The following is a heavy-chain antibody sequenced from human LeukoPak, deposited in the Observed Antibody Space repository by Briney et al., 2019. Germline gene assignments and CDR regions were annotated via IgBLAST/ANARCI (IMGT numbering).Heavy chain of an antibody. CDR3: AKDSGSGWYEAHFDP. Sequence: PGGSLRLSCAASGFTFNTYGMHWVRQAPGKGLEWVAFIQYDGSIKYYGDSVKGRFTISRDNSKNTLYLLMNSLRGDATAVYYCAKDSGSGWYEAHFDPWGQGTLVTVSS. J-gene: IGHJ5*02. V-gene: IGHV3-30*02. CDR1: GFTFNTYG. D-gene: IGHD6-19*01. CDR2: IQYDGSIK.